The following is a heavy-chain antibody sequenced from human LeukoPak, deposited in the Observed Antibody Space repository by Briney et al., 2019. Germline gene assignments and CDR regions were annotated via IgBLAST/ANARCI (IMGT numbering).Heavy chain of an antibody. CDR2: IYSGGST. Sequence: PGGSLRLSCAASGFTVSRNYMSWGRQAPGKGLGWVSVIYSGGSTYYADSVKGRFIISRDSSENALYVQMNSLRAEDTAVYYCARGGPEDAFDIWGQGTMVTVSS. V-gene: IGHV3-66*01. CDR1: GFTVSRNY. D-gene: IGHD1-14*01. CDR3: ARGGPEDAFDI. J-gene: IGHJ3*02.